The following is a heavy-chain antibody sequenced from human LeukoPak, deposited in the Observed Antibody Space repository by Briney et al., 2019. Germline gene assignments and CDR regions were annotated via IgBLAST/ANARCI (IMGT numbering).Heavy chain of an antibody. J-gene: IGHJ4*01. CDR3: ATLLHPSGYEWLFDS. V-gene: IGHV4-59*01. Sequence: PSETLSLTCTVSGGSISTYYWSWIRQPPGKGLEWIGYIYYSGNTNYNPSLKSRVTISVDTSKNQFSLKLSSVTAADTAVYYCATLLHPSGYEWLFDSWGQGTLVTVSS. D-gene: IGHD5-12*01. CDR2: IYYSGNT. CDR1: GGSISTYY.